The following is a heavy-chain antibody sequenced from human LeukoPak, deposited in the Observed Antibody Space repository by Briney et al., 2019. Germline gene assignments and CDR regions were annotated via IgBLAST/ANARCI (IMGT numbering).Heavy chain of an antibody. J-gene: IGHJ4*02. D-gene: IGHD1-1*01. V-gene: IGHV1-18*01. CDR1: GYTFTSYG. Sequence: ASVKVSCKASGYTFTSYGISWVRQAPGQGLEWMGWISAYNGNTNYAQKFQGRVTITRNTSISTAYMELSSLRSEDTAVYYCARSGGTGTGPDYWGQGTLVTVSS. CDR3: ARSGGTGTGPDY. CDR2: ISAYNGNT.